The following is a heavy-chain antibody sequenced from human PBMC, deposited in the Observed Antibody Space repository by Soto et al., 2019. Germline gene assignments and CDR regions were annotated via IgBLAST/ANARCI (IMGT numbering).Heavy chain of an antibody. D-gene: IGHD3-3*01. CDR3: ARDMYGDMIFGVVIGYYCYGMDV. Sequence: GGSLRLSCAASGFTFSSYAMHWVRQAPGKGLEWVAVISYDGSNKYYADSVKGRFTISRDNSKNTLYLQMNSLRAEDTAVYYCARDMYGDMIFGVVIGYYCYGMDVWGQGTTVTVSS. CDR2: ISYDGSNK. CDR1: GFTFSSYA. V-gene: IGHV3-30-3*01. J-gene: IGHJ6*02.